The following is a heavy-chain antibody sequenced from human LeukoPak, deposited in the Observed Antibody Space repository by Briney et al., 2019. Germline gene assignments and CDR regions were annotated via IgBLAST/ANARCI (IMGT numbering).Heavy chain of an antibody. Sequence: GESLRLSCAASGFTLTTYAMTWVRQAPGKGLEWVSTIIIIGGTYYADSVKGRFTISGDDSKNTIYLHMNSLRAEDTAIYYCAKGWGLYYNGVYSLDYWGRGTLVTVSS. V-gene: IGHV3-23*01. D-gene: IGHD3-10*01. CDR3: AKGWGLYYNGVYSLDY. CDR1: GFTLTTYA. J-gene: IGHJ4*02. CDR2: IIIIGGT.